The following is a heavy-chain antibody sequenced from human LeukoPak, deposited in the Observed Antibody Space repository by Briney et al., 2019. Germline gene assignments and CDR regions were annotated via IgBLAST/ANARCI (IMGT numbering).Heavy chain of an antibody. V-gene: IGHV3-48*03. D-gene: IGHD4-17*01. CDR1: GFTFDDYA. CDR2: ITTSGRTI. J-gene: IGHJ4*02. CDR3: ARGEDYGTNSFDY. Sequence: GRSLRLSCAASGFTFDDYAMHWVRQAPGKGLEWVSYITTSGRTIYYADSVKGRFTISRDNAKNSLYLQMNSLRAEDTAVYYCARGEDYGTNSFDYWGQGTLVTVSS.